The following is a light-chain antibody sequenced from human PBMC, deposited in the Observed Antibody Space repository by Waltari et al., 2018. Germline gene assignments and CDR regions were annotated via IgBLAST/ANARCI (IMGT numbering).Light chain of an antibody. CDR1: QSLLYSSNNKNY. J-gene: IGKJ4*01. CDR2: GAS. V-gene: IGKV4-1*01. CDR3: QQYYSAPLT. Sequence: DIVLTQSPDSLPVSLGERATINCKSSQSLLYSSNNKNYLGGYRQKPGQPPKQLIYGASTRESGVPDRITGSGSGTDFTLTISSLQAEDVAVYYCQQYYSAPLTFGGGTKVEIK.